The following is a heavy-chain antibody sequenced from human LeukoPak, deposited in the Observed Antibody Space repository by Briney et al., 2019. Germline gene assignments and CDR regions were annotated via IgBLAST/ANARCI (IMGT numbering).Heavy chain of an antibody. D-gene: IGHD3-3*01. V-gene: IGHV4-34*01. J-gene: IGHJ5*02. Sequence: PSETLSLTCAVYGGSFSGYYWSWIRQPPGKGLEWIGEINHSGSTNYNPSLKSRVTISVDTSKNQFSLKLSSVTAADTAVYYCARGRGLGLRFLEWSLRAFDPWGQGTLVTVSS. CDR2: INHSGST. CDR3: ARGRGLGLRFLEWSLRAFDP. CDR1: GGSFSGYY.